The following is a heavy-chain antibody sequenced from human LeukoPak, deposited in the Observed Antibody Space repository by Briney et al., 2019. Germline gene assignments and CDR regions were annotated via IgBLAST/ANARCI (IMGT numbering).Heavy chain of an antibody. Sequence: GGSLRLSCAASGFTFSSYAMHWVRQAPGKGLEWMAVISCDGSNKYYADSVKGRFTISRDNSKNTLYLQMNSLRAEDTAVYYCARIPYSSGWYYFQHWGQGTLVTVSS. D-gene: IGHD6-19*01. J-gene: IGHJ1*01. CDR1: GFTFSSYA. CDR2: ISCDGSNK. CDR3: ARIPYSSGWYYFQH. V-gene: IGHV3-30-3*01.